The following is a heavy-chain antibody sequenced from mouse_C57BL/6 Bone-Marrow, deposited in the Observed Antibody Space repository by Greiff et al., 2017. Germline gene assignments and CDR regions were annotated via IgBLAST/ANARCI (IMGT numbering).Heavy chain of an antibody. V-gene: IGHV14-4*01. CDR3: TPSGYCFAY. J-gene: IGHJ3*01. CDR2: IDPENGDT. D-gene: IGHD3-2*02. Sequence: VQLKQSGAELVRPGASVKLSCTASGFNIKDDYMHWVKQRPEQGLEWIGWIDPENGDTEYASKFQGKATITADTSSNTAYLQLSSLTSEDTAVYYCTPSGYCFAYWGQGTLVTVSA. CDR1: GFNIKDDY.